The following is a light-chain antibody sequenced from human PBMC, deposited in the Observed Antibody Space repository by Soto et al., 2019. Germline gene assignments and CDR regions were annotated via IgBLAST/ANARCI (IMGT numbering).Light chain of an antibody. Sequence: IALTQSQDTLSLSPGERATLSCRASQSASNYLAWYQQKPGQAPRLLIYDTSNRASGIPARFSGSGSGTDFTLTISSLEPEDFAVYYCQQRSNWPPSITFGQGTRLEIK. CDR3: QQRSNWPPSIT. V-gene: IGKV3-11*01. J-gene: IGKJ5*01. CDR2: DTS. CDR1: QSASNY.